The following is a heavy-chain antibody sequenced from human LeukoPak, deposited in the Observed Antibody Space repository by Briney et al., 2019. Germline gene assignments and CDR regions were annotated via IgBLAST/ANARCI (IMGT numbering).Heavy chain of an antibody. V-gene: IGHV4-39*01. J-gene: IGHJ4*02. D-gene: IGHD3-3*01. CDR1: GGSISSSNYY. Sequence: SETLSLTCTVSGGSISSSNYYWGWIRQPPGKGLEWIGSIYYSGSTYYNPSLKSRVTISVDTSKNQFSLKLSSVTAADTAVYYCVRQVTSGKSDYRGQGTLVTVSS. CDR2: IYYSGST. CDR3: VRQVTSGKSDY.